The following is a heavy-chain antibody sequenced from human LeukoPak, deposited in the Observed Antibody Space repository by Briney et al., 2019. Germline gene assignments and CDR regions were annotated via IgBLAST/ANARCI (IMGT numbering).Heavy chain of an antibody. Sequence: GGTLRLSCAASAFTFSSYGMSWVRQAPGKGLEWVSAISGDGRDIFYADAVKGRFTISRDNSKNTVSLQMNSLRGDDTAVYYCAKDDAWGRYKDWGQGTLVTVSS. CDR2: ISGDGRDI. D-gene: IGHD3-16*01. CDR3: AKDDAWGRYKD. J-gene: IGHJ1*01. CDR1: AFTFSSYG. V-gene: IGHV3-23*01.